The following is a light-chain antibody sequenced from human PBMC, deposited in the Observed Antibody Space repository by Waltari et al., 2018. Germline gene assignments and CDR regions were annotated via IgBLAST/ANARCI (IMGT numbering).Light chain of an antibody. J-gene: IGKJ1*01. V-gene: IGKV4-1*01. Sequence: DIVMTQSPDSLAVSLGERATINCESSQSVLYSSNNKNYLAWYQQKPGQPPKLLVYRASTRDSGVPDRFSVSGSGTDFTLSISSLQAEDVAFYYCQQYYTTPWTFGQGTKVEIK. CDR3: QQYYTTPWT. CDR1: QSVLYSSNNKNY. CDR2: RAS.